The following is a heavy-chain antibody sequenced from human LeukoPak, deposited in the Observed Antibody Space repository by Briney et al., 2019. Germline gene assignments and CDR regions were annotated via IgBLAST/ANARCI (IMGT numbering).Heavy chain of an antibody. D-gene: IGHD5-12*01. CDR3: ARGSFVDMTWYFDS. CDR1: GYTFTSHG. J-gene: IGHJ4*02. V-gene: IGHV1-18*04. Sequence: GASVKVSCKASGYTFTSHGITWVRQALGQGLQWMGWISAYNGNTNYAQKFQDRVTMTTDTSTSTAYMELRSLRSDDTAVYYCARGSFVDMTWYFDSWGQGTLVTVSS. CDR2: ISAYNGNT.